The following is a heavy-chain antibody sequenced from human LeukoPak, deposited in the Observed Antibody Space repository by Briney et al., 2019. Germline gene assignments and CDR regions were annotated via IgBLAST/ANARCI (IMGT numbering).Heavy chain of an antibody. V-gene: IGHV1-69*05. CDR1: GGTFSSYA. J-gene: IGHJ6*03. D-gene: IGHD2-2*02. Sequence: ASVKVSCKASGGTFSSYAISWVRQAPGQGLEWMGGITPIFGTANYAQKFQGRVTITTDESTSTAYMELSSLRSEDTAVYYCASGYCSSTSCYNTYYHYYMDVWGKGTTVTVSS. CDR3: ASGYCSSTSCYNTYYHYYMDV. CDR2: ITPIFGTA.